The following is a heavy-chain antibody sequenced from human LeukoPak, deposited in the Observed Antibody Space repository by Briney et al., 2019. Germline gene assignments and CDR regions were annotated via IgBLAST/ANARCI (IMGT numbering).Heavy chain of an antibody. CDR1: GFTFSSYA. CDR3: AKDRTPPGIAAAGTSSAFDI. CDR2: ISGSGGST. Sequence: GRSLRLSWAASGFTFSSYAMSWVRQAPGKGLEWVSAISGSGGSTYYADSVKGRFTISRDNSKNTLYLQVNSLRAEDTAVYYCAKDRTPPGIAAAGTSSAFDIWGQGTMVTVSS. V-gene: IGHV3-23*01. D-gene: IGHD6-13*01. J-gene: IGHJ3*02.